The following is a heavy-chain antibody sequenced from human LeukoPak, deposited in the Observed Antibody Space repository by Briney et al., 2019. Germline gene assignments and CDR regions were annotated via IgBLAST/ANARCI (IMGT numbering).Heavy chain of an antibody. CDR2: INHSGST. J-gene: IGHJ4*02. CDR3: ARGKPGYDFWSGYYSSYFDY. CDR1: GGSFSGYY. Sequence: PSETLSLTCAVYGGSFSGYYWSWIRQPPGKGLEWIGEINHSGSTNYNPSLKSRVTISVDTSKNQFSLKLSSVTAADTAVYYCARGKPGYDFWSGYYSSYFDYWGQGTLVTVSS. V-gene: IGHV4-34*01. D-gene: IGHD3-3*01.